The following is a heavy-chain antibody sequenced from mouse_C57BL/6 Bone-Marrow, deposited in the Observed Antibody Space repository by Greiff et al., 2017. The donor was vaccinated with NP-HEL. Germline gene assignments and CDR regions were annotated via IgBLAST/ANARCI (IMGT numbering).Heavy chain of an antibody. CDR1: GFTFSSYG. D-gene: IGHD1-1*01. V-gene: IGHV5-6*01. CDR2: ISSGGSYT. CDR3: ARQDYYGSSYYYAMDY. Sequence: EVKLVESGGDLVKPGGSLKLSCAASGFTFSSYGMSWVRQTPDKRLEWVATISSGGSYTYYPDSVKGRFTISRANAKNTLYLQKSSLKSEDTAKYYCARQDYYGSSYYYAMDYWGKGTSVTVSS. J-gene: IGHJ4*01.